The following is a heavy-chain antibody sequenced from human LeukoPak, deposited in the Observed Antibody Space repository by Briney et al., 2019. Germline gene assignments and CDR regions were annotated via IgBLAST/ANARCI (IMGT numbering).Heavy chain of an antibody. D-gene: IGHD2-15*01. V-gene: IGHV4-4*07. CDR1: GGSISSYY. CDR3: ARGEYCSGGSCYPFPFDY. Sequence: PSETLSLTCTVSGGSISSYYWSWIRQPAGKGLEWIGRIYTSGSTNYNPSLKSRVTMSVDTSKNQFSLKLSSVTAGDTAVYYCARGEYCSGGSCYPFPFDYWGQGTLVTVSS. CDR2: IYTSGST. J-gene: IGHJ4*02.